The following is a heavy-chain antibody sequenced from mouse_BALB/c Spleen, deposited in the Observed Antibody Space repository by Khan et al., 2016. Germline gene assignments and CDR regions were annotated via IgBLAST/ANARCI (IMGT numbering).Heavy chain of an antibody. CDR3: ASLWLRRGDPY. J-gene: IGHJ3*01. CDR1: GFSLTTYG. V-gene: IGHV2-2*02. D-gene: IGHD2-2*01. CDR2: IWTGGST. Sequence: QVQLKESGPGLVQPSQSLSITCTVSGFSLTTYGVHWVRQSPGKGLEWLGVIWTGGSTDYNEAFISRLSISKDNSKSQVFFKMNSLQANDTAIYYCASLWLRRGDPYWGQGTLVTVSA.